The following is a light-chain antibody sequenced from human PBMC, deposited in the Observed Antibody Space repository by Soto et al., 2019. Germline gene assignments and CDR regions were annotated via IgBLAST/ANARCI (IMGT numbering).Light chain of an antibody. Sequence: QSVLTQPPSVSAAPGQKVTISCSGSSSNIGNNYVSWYQQLPGTAPKLLIYENNKRPSVIPDRFSGSKSGTSATLGITGLQTGDEADYYGGTWDSILWAWVFGGGTQVTGL. V-gene: IGLV1-51*02. CDR2: ENN. CDR1: SSNIGNNY. J-gene: IGLJ3*02. CDR3: GTWDSILWAWV.